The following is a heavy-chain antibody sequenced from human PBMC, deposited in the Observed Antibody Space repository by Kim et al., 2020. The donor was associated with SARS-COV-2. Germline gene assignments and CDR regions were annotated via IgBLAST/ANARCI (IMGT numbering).Heavy chain of an antibody. Sequence: GGSLRLSCAASGFTFGNCWMHWVRQTPGKGLVWVSRILSDGSGTIYADSVKGRFTISRDNAKNTLYLQMNSLRAEDTAVYYCTRDYYTAMDYWGQGTLVTVSS. CDR2: ILSDGSGT. J-gene: IGHJ4*02. D-gene: IGHD5-18*01. CDR3: TRDYYTAMDY. V-gene: IGHV3-74*01. CDR1: GFTFGNCW.